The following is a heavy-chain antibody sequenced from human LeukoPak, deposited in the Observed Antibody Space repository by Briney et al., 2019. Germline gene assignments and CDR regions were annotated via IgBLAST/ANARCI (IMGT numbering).Heavy chain of an antibody. CDR2: ISGNGGST. Sequence: QSGGSLRLSCAASGFTFNNYALSWVRQAPGKGLEWVSTISGNGGSTYYADSVKGRFTISRDNSKNTLYLQINSLRAEDTAVYYCAKLPTTVVTLAAFDIWGQGTMVTVSS. J-gene: IGHJ3*02. V-gene: IGHV3-23*01. D-gene: IGHD4-23*01. CDR3: AKLPTTVVTLAAFDI. CDR1: GFTFNNYA.